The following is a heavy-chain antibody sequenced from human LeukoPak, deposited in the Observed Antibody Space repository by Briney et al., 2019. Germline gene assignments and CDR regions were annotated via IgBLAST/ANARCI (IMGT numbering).Heavy chain of an antibody. CDR2: IYYSGST. CDR3: ARRVTIFGVVINWFDP. J-gene: IGHJ5*02. V-gene: IGHV4-39*01. Sequence: SETLSLTCTVSGGSISSSSYYWGWIRQPPGKGLELIGSIYYSGSTYYNPSLKSRVTISVDTSKNQFSLKLSSVTAADTAVYYCARRVTIFGVVINWFDPWGQGTLVTVSS. D-gene: IGHD3-3*01. CDR1: GGSISSSSYY.